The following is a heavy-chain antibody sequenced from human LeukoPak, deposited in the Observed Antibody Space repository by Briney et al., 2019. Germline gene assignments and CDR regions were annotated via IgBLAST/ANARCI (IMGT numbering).Heavy chain of an antibody. D-gene: IGHD3-16*01. J-gene: IGHJ5*02. CDR2: ISGSNTYI. Sequence: GGSLRLSCAASGFTFSSYTMNWVRQAPGKGLEWVSSISGSNTYIYYADSLKGRFTISRDNAKNSLYLQMNSLSAEDTAVYYCVRVWGQVADLWGQGTLLTVSS. V-gene: IGHV3-21*06. CDR3: VRVWGQVADL. CDR1: GFTFSSYT.